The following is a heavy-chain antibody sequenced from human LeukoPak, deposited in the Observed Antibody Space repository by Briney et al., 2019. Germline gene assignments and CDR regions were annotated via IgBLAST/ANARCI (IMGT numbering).Heavy chain of an antibody. CDR1: GFTFSSYW. J-gene: IGHJ4*02. D-gene: IGHD6-6*01. CDR2: INTDGSST. V-gene: IGHV3-74*01. Sequence: GGSLRLSCAASGFTFSSYWMHWVRQAPGKGLVWVSRINTDGSSTSYADSVKGRFIISRDNAKNTLYLQMNSLRAEDTAVYYCSRREYSSIDYWGQGTLVTVSS. CDR3: SRREYSSIDY.